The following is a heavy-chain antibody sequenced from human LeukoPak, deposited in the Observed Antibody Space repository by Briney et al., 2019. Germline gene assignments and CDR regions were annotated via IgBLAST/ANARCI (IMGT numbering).Heavy chain of an antibody. CDR2: IKSKTDGGTT. V-gene: IGHV3-15*01. J-gene: IGHJ4*02. Sequence: GGFLRLSCAASGFTFSNAWMSWVRQAPGKGLEWVGRIKSKTDGGTTDYAAPVKGRFTISRDDSKNTLYLQMNSLKTEDTAVYYCTTDLLWFGELLLQLDYWGQGTLVTVSS. CDR3: TTDLLWFGELLLQLDY. CDR1: GFTFSNAW. D-gene: IGHD3-10*01.